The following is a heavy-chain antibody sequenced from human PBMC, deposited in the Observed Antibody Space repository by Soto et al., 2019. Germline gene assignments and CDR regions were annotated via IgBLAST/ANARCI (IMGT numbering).Heavy chain of an antibody. V-gene: IGHV3-74*01. CDR3: MRGNTGYGNFDY. CDR2: IYRYVTT. D-gene: IGHD5-12*01. Sequence: GSLRLSCALAGFSLNNYWMHLVRQRPGKGLVWVSRIYRYVTTSYADSVKGRFTISRDNAKNTVSLQMNSLKDEDTAVYYCMRGNTGYGNFDYWGQGTLVTV. J-gene: IGHJ4*02. CDR1: GFSLNNYW.